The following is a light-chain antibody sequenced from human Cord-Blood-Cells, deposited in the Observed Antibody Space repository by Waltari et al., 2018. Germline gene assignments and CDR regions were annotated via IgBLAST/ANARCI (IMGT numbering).Light chain of an antibody. J-gene: IGLJ2*01. V-gene: IGLV1-40*01. Sequence: QSVLTQPPSVSGAPGQRVTISCTASSSNIGAGYDVPCYQQLPGTAPKLLIYGNSNRPSGVPDRFSGSKSGTSASLAITGLQAEDEADYYCQSYDSSLSGVVFGGGTKLTVL. CDR2: GNS. CDR3: QSYDSSLSGVV. CDR1: SSNIGAGYD.